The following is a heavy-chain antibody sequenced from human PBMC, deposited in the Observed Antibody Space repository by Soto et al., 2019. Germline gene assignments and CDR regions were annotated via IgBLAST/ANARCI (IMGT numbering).Heavy chain of an antibody. CDR1: GFTFSSYS. CDR3: ARGDDGRILRFLEWLLW. J-gene: IGHJ4*02. D-gene: IGHD3-3*01. V-gene: IGHV3-48*01. Sequence: EVQLVESGGGLVQPGGSLRLSCAASGFTFSSYSMNWVRQAPGKGLEWVSYISSSSSTIYYADSVKGRFTISRDNAKNSLYLQMNSLRAEDTAVYYCARGDDGRILRFLEWLLWWGQGTLVTVSS. CDR2: ISSSSSTI.